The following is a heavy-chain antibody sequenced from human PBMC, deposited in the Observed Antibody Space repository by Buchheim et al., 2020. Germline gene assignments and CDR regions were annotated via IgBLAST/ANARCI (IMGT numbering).Heavy chain of an antibody. Sequence: QVQLVQSGAEVKKPGSSVKVSCKASGGTFSSYAISWVRQAPGQGLEWMGGIIPIFGTANYAQKFQGRVTITADESTSTAYMELSSLRSEDTAVYYCASSARIGGIAAAGGLSDWERDYWGQGTL. J-gene: IGHJ4*02. V-gene: IGHV1-69*01. CDR2: IIPIFGTA. CDR1: GGTFSSYA. D-gene: IGHD6-13*01. CDR3: ASSARIGGIAAAGGLSDWERDY.